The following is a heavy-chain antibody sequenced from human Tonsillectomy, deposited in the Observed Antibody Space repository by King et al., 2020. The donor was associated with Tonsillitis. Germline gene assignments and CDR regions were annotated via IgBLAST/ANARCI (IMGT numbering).Heavy chain of an antibody. CDR3: ARVSAGGTTSSNFDY. V-gene: IGHV4-59*02. Sequence: QLQESGPGLVKPSENLSLTCTVSGGSVSSYYWSWIRQPPGKGLEWIGYIYYSGSTSYNPSLKSRVTISLDTSKNQFYMKLTSVTAADTAVFYCARVSAGGTTSSNFDYWGQGTLVTVSS. CDR2: IYYSGST. CDR1: GGSVSSYY. D-gene: IGHD6-6*01. J-gene: IGHJ4*02.